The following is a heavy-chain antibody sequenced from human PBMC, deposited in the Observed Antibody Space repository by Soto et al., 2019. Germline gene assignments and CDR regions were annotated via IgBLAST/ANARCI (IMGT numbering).Heavy chain of an antibody. CDR1: GFTFNNYA. Sequence: GGSLRLSCAASGFTFNNYAMTWVRQGPGKGLEWVSTISDSGGKIYSADSVKGRFTISRDNSKNALYLQMNSLRAEDSAIYYCVKDWTGKYCPCMDVWGQGTTVTVSS. CDR3: VKDWTGKYCPCMDV. V-gene: IGHV3-23*01. D-gene: IGHD2-8*02. CDR2: ISDSGGKI. J-gene: IGHJ6*02.